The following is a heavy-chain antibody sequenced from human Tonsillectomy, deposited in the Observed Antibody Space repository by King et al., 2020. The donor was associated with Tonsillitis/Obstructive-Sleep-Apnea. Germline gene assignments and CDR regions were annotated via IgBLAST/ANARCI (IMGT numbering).Heavy chain of an antibody. J-gene: IGHJ4*02. V-gene: IGHV1-69*12. Sequence: QLVQSGAEVKKPGSSVKVSCKASGGTFSSYAISWVRQAPGQGLEWRGGIIPIFGTANYAQKFQGRVTITADESTSTAYMELSSLRSEDTAVYYCARDPEWVGRLYYFDYWGQGTLVTVSS. D-gene: IGHD1-26*01. CDR3: ARDPEWVGRLYYFDY. CDR2: IIPIFGTA. CDR1: GGTFSSYA.